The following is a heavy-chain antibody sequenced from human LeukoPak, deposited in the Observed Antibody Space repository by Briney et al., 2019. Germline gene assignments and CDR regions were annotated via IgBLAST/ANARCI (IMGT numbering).Heavy chain of an antibody. V-gene: IGHV4-4*07. CDR2: IYTSGGT. J-gene: IGHJ6*03. CDR1: GGSISSYY. CDR3: ARGIYCSSTSCVPNYYYYYMDV. D-gene: IGHD2-2*01. Sequence: PSETLSLTCTVSGGSISSYYWSWIRQPAGQGLEWIGRIYTSGGTNYHPSLKSRVTMSVDTSKNQFSLKLSSVTAADTAVYYCARGIYCSSTSCVPNYYYYYMDVWGKGTTVTVSS.